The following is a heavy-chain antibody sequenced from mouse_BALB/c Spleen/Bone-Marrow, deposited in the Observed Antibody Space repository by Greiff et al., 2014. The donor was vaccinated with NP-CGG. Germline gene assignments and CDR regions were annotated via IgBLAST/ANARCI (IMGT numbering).Heavy chain of an antibody. D-gene: IGHD1-2*01. CDR3: AKNYYYGYVAY. Sequence: EVKLVESGGGLVQPGGSLKLSCAASGFDFSRYWMTWVRQAPGKGLEWIGEINPASSTINYTPSLKDKFIISRDNAKNTLYLQMSKVRSEDTALYYCAKNYYYGYVAYWGQGTLVPVSA. J-gene: IGHJ3*01. V-gene: IGHV4-1*02. CDR1: GFDFSRYW. CDR2: INPASSTI.